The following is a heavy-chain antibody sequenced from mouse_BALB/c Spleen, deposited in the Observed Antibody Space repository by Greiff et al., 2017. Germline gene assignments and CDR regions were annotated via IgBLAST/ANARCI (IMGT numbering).Heavy chain of an antibody. D-gene: IGHD2-2*01. Sequence: EVKLMESGGGLVKPGGSLKLSCAASGFTFSDYYMYWVRQTPEKRLEWVATISDGGSYTYYPDSVKGRFTISRDNAKNNLYLQMSSLKSEDTAMYYCARGGLRRGFDYWGQGTTLTVSS. CDR3: ARGGLRRGFDY. CDR1: GFTFSDYY. J-gene: IGHJ2*01. CDR2: ISDGGSYT. V-gene: IGHV5-4*02.